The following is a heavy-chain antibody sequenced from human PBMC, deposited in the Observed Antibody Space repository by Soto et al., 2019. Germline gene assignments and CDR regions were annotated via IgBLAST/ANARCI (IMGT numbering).Heavy chain of an antibody. V-gene: IGHV4-34*01. D-gene: IGHD6-19*01. CDR1: GGSFSGYY. CDR3: ARRTGSGWFFDY. CDR2: INHSGST. J-gene: IGHJ4*02. Sequence: QVQLQQWGAGLLKPSETLSLTCAVYGGSFSGYYWSWIRQPPGKGLEWIGEINHSGSTNYNPSLKSRVTISVDTSKNQFSLKLSSVTAADTAVYYCARRTGSGWFFDYWSPGTLVTVSS.